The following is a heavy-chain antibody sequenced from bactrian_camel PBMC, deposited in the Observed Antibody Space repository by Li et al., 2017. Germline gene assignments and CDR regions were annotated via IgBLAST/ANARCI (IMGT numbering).Heavy chain of an antibody. CDR2: IRRDDLT. D-gene: IGHD2*01. J-gene: IGHJ4*01. V-gene: IGHV3S55*01. Sequence: HVQLVESGGGSVQTGGSLRLSCAPSGLSVSDSSMAWFRQSPGKEPEAVAAIRRDDLTAYTDSVKGRFTISKDNAENSLFLQMNTLRPEDTAMYYCATVSTSRFYVPSGGYCSMNNMNVNRWGQGTQVTVS. CDR1: GLSVSDSS. CDR3: ATVSTSRFYVPSGGYCSMNNMNVNR.